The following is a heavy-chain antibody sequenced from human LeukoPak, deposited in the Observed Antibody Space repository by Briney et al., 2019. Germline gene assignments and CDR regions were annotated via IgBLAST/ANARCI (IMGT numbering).Heavy chain of an antibody. Sequence: GGSLRLSCAEPGFTFNDHGMSWVRQAPRKGLEWVSVINWNGGSTGYADSVKGRFTISRDNAKNSLYLQMNSLRAEDTALYYCARARLGGDYISWGQGTLVTVSS. CDR3: ARARLGGDYIS. V-gene: IGHV3-20*04. CDR2: INWNGGST. CDR1: GFTFNDHG. D-gene: IGHD4-17*01. J-gene: IGHJ5*02.